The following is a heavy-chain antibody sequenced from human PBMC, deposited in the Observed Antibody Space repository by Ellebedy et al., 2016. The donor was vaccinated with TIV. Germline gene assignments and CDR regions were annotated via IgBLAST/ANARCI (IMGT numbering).Heavy chain of an antibody. D-gene: IGHD1-26*01. Sequence: MPSETLSLTCNVSGASISSYSWSWIRQPPGKGLEWNGYMSNSGSTNYNPSLKSRVTISVDTSKSQFSLKLTSVTAADTAVYYCASRASGRSDLGRGLYFENWGQGMLVTVSS. J-gene: IGHJ4*02. CDR1: GASISSYS. CDR3: ASRASGRSDLGRGLYFEN. CDR2: MSNSGST. V-gene: IGHV4-4*08.